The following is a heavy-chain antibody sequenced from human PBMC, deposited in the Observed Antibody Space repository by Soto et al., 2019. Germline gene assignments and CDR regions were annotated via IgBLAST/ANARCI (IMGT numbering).Heavy chain of an antibody. J-gene: IGHJ6*02. CDR2: IIPIFGTV. CDR3: ALHYGSGSNYYYYGMDV. D-gene: IGHD3-10*01. CDR1: GGTFSSYA. V-gene: IGHV1-69*12. Sequence: QVQLVQSGAEVKKPGSSVKVSCKASGGTFSSYAISWVRQAPGQGLEWMGGIIPIFGTVDYAQKFQGRVTITADESTSTDYMELSSLRSEDTAVYYCALHYGSGSNYYYYGMDVWGQGTTVTVSS.